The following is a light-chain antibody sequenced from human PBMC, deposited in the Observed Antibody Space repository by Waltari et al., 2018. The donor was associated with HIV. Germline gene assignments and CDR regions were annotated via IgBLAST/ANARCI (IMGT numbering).Light chain of an antibody. CDR2: EVN. CDR3: SSYTATKILV. Sequence: QSALTLPASVSGSPGHPITISCTGPNNDIRTYTYVSWYQQQSGKAPRLLISEVNNRPSGVSNRFSGSKAGNTASLSISGLQAEDEGKYYCSSYTATKILVFGGGTDVTVL. J-gene: IGLJ2*01. V-gene: IGLV2-14*03. CDR1: NNDIRTYTY.